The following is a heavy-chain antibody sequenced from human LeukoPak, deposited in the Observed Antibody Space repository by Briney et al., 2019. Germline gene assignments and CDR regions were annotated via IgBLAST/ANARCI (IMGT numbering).Heavy chain of an antibody. J-gene: IGHJ4*02. CDR1: GFTFSRYW. CDR3: ARETSTAEYYFDY. V-gene: IGHV3-74*01. D-gene: IGHD4-11*01. Sequence: TGGSLRLSCEASGFTFSRYWMHWVRQAPGKGLVWVSRIKSDGKTNYADSVKGRFTISRDNAENSLYLQMNSLGAEDTAVYYCARETSTAEYYFDYWGRGTLVTVSS. CDR2: IKSDGKT.